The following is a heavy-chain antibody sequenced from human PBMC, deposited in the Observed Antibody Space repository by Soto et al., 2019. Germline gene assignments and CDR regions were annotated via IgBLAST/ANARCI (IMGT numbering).Heavy chain of an antibody. V-gene: IGHV1-46*01. Sequence: ASVKVSCKGSVYTFTSYYMHWVRQAPGQGLEWMGIINPSGGSTSYAQKFQGRVTMTRDTSTSTVYMELSSLRSEDTAVYYCGRETSSGWYRAYYYGMDVWGQGTTVTVSS. D-gene: IGHD6-19*01. CDR1: VYTFTSYY. CDR2: INPSGGST. CDR3: GRETSSGWYRAYYYGMDV. J-gene: IGHJ6*02.